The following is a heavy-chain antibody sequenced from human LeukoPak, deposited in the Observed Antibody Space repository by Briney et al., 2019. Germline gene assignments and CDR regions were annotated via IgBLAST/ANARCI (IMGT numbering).Heavy chain of an antibody. CDR1: GDSISSGRHY. CDR2: IHYSGNT. CDR3: ARGGLYWFDP. D-gene: IGHD3-10*01. V-gene: IGHV4-61*02. J-gene: IGHJ5*02. Sequence: SQTLSLTXTVSGDSISSGRHYWSWIRQPAGKGLEWIGRIHYSGNTKYNPSLNGRLSISVDTSKNQFSLNITPVTAADTAVYYCARGGLYWFDPWGQGTQVTVSS.